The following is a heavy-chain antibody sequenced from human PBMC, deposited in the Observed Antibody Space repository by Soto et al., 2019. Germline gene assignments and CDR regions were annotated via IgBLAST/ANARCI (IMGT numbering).Heavy chain of an antibody. CDR1: GYTFTGYY. V-gene: IGHV1-2*02. CDR3: ARSPLYVLGMDV. J-gene: IGHJ6*02. D-gene: IGHD3-10*01. CDR2: INPNSGGT. Sequence: ASVKVSCKASGYTFTGYYMHWVRQAPGQGLEWMGWINPNSGGTNYAQKFQGRVTMTRDTSISTAYMEMSRLRSDDTAVYYCARSPLYVLGMDVWGQGTTVTVSS.